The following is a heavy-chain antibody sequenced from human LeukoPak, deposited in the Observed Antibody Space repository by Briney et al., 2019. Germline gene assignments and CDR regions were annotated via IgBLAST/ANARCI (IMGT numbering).Heavy chain of an antibody. D-gene: IGHD2-2*01. CDR2: ISAYNGNT. CDR1: GYTFTSYG. V-gene: IGHV1-18*01. J-gene: IGHJ4*02. Sequence: ASVKVSCKASGYTFTSYGISWVRQAPGQGLEWMGWISAYNGNTNYAQKLQGRVTMTTDTSTSTAYMELRSLRSDDTAMYYCARTRYCSTPYSSSRPVDYWGQGTLVTVSS. CDR3: ARTRYCSTPYSSSRPVDY.